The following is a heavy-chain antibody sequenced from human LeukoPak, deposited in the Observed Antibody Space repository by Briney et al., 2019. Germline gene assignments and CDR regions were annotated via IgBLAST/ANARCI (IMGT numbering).Heavy chain of an antibody. CDR2: ISSYNGDT. Sequence: ASAKVSCKASGYTFTSYGITWVRQAPGQGLEWMGWISSYNGDTKYAQKVQGRVTVTTDTSTSTAYMELRSLSLDDTAVYYCARGDYGGGFDYWGQGTLVTVSS. CDR1: GYTFTSYG. CDR3: ARGDYGGGFDY. V-gene: IGHV1-18*01. J-gene: IGHJ4*02. D-gene: IGHD4-23*01.